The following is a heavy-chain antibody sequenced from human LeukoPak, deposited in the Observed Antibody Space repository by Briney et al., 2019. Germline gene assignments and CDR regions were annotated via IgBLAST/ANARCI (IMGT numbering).Heavy chain of an antibody. CDR3: AKGDIVVVPAAFDY. Sequence: PGGSLRLSCAASGFTFDDYAMHWVRQAPGKGLEWVSAISGSGGSTYYADSVKGRFTISRGNSKNTLYLQMNSLRAEDTAVYYCAKGDIVVVPAAFDYWGQGTLVTVSS. CDR2: ISGSGGST. D-gene: IGHD2-2*01. V-gene: IGHV3-23*01. J-gene: IGHJ4*02. CDR1: GFTFDDYA.